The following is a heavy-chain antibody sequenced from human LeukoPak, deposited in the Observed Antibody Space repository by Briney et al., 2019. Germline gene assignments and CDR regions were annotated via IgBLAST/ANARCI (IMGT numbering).Heavy chain of an antibody. CDR1: GGTFSSYA. Sequence: ASVRVSCKASGGTFSSYAISWVRQAPGQGLEWMGRIIPIFGIANYAQKFQGRVTITTDESTSTAYMELSSLRSEDTAVYYCARDRGSFRSRGDDAFDIWGQGTMVTVSS. V-gene: IGHV1-69*05. CDR3: ARDRGSFRSRGDDAFDI. J-gene: IGHJ3*02. D-gene: IGHD2-15*01. CDR2: IIPIFGIA.